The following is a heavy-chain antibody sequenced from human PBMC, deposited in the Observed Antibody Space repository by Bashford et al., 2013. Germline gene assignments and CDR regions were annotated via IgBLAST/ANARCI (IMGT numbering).Heavy chain of an antibody. Sequence: VASVKVSCKASGYTFTGYYMHWVRQAPGQGLEWMGWINPNSGGTNYAQKFQGRVTMTRDTSISTAYMELSRLRSDDTAVYYCARGGHIVVVTAPFDYWGQGTLVTVSS. CDR3: ARGGHIVVVTAPFDY. CDR2: INPNSGGT. D-gene: IGHD2-21*02. J-gene: IGHJ4*02. V-gene: IGHV1-2*02. CDR1: GYTFTGYY.